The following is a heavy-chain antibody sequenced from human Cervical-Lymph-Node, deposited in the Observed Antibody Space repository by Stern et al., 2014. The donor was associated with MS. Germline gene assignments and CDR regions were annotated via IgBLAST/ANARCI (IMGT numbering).Heavy chain of an antibody. Sequence: ESGPMLVKPTETLTLTCTVSGFSLTDPKMSVSWIRQPPGKALEWLAHIFSNDAKSYSTSLKSRLTISKDTSKSQVVLTMTNMDPVDTATYYCARSYTSTWFRQGYHFDYWGQGTLVTVSS. D-gene: IGHD6-13*01. CDR1: GFSLTDPKMS. J-gene: IGHJ4*02. CDR3: ARSYTSTWFRQGYHFDY. CDR2: IFSNDAK. V-gene: IGHV2-26*01.